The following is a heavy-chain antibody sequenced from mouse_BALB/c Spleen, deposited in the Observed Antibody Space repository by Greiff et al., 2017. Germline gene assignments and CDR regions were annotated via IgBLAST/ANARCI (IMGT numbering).Heavy chain of an antibody. CDR3: ARDDGDY. V-gene: IGHV7-1*02. CDR1: GFTFSDFY. Sequence: EVKLVESGGGLVQPGGSLRLSCATSGFTFSDFYMEWVRQPPGKRLVWIAASRNKANDYTTEYSASVKGRFIVSRDTSQSILYLQMNALRAEDTAIYYCARDDGDYWGQGTSVTVSS. J-gene: IGHJ4*01. CDR2: SRNKANDYTT.